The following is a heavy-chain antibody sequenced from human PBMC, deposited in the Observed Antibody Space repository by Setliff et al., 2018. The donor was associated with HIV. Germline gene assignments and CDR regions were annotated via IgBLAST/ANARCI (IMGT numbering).Heavy chain of an antibody. D-gene: IGHD3-3*01. CDR2: IIPIFATA. CDR3: ARGREWLPVASYFDY. Sequence: GASVKVSCKASGGTLSRYAINWVRQAPGQGLEWMGGIIPIFATADYAQKFQGRVTITADESTSTAYMELSSLRSEDTAVYYCARGREWLPVASYFDYWGQGTPVTVSS. J-gene: IGHJ4*02. CDR1: GGTLSRYA. V-gene: IGHV1-69*13.